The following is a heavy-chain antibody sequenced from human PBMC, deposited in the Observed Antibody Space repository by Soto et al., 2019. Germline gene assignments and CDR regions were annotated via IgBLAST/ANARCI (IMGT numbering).Heavy chain of an antibody. D-gene: IGHD6-13*01. V-gene: IGHV1-46*03. CDR3: TRTFISSKDGFDA. CDR2: IRPNGGGT. CDR1: GFPFSDCY. J-gene: IGHJ4*02. Sequence: GASVKVSCKASGFPFSDCYIHWVRQAPGPGLEYMGVIRPNGGGTSYPQKFQDRVIMTADTATSTVYMELSSLRSEDTAIYFCTRTFISSKDGFDAWGQGTQVTVSS.